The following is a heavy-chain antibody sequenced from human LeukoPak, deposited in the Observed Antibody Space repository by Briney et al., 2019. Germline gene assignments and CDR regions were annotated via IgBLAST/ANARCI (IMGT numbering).Heavy chain of an antibody. Sequence: GGSLTLSCVASGFTFGKYCMSWVRQAPGKGLEWVANIKLDGSEKNYVDPVKGRFTISRDNSKNTLYLQMNSLRAEDTAVYYCAKDLAFTDGKEYWGQGTLVTVSS. CDR3: AKDLAFTDGKEY. CDR1: GFTFGKYC. CDR2: IKLDGSEK. D-gene: IGHD2-15*01. V-gene: IGHV3-7*03. J-gene: IGHJ4*02.